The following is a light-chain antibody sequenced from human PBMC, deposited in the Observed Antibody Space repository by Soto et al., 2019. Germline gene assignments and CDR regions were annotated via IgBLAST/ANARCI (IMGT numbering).Light chain of an antibody. Sequence: QSVLTQPASVSGSPGQSITISCTGTSSYVGGYNYVSWYQQHPGKAPKLMIYNVSNRPSGVSNRFSGSKSGNTASLTISGLQAEDEGHYYCSSFTSTNTVLFGGGTKVTVL. CDR1: SSYVGGYNY. J-gene: IGLJ2*01. CDR2: NVS. V-gene: IGLV2-14*01. CDR3: SSFTSTNTVL.